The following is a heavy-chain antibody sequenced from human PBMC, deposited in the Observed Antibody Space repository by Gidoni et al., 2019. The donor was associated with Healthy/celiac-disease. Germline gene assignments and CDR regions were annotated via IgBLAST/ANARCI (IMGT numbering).Heavy chain of an antibody. J-gene: IGHJ6*02. CDR1: VFTFDDYA. V-gene: IGHV3-9*01. Sequence: EVQLVESGGGLVQPGSSLRLSCPASVFTFDDYAMHWVRQAPGKGLEWVSGISWNSGSIGYADSVKGRVTISRDNAKNALYLQMNSLRAEDTALYYCAMWVRGDYGMDVWGQGTTVTVSS. CDR3: AMWVRGDYGMDV. D-gene: IGHD3-10*01. CDR2: ISWNSGSI.